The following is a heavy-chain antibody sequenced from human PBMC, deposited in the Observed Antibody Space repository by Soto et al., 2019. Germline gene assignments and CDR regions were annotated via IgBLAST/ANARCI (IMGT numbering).Heavy chain of an antibody. CDR2: IYYSGST. D-gene: IGHD3-3*01. V-gene: IGHV4-30-4*01. Sequence: PSETLSLTCTVSGGSISSGDYYWSWIRQPPGKGLEWIGYIYYSGSTYYNPSLKSRVTISVDTSKNQFSLKLSSVTAPDTAVYYCAREDKLRYYDFWSGYYSGGMDVWGQGTTVTVSS. J-gene: IGHJ6*02. CDR3: AREDKLRYYDFWSGYYSGGMDV. CDR1: GGSISSGDYY.